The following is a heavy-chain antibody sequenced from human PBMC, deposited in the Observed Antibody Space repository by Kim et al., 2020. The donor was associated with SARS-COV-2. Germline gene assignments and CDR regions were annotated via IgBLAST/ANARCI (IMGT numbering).Heavy chain of an antibody. J-gene: IGHJ2*01. CDR3: ARINSRAEIFDL. D-gene: IGHD1-20*01. V-gene: IGHV7-4-1*02. Sequence: YAQGYTGRCVFSLDTSVSTAYLQISSLKAEDTAVYYCARINSRAEIFDLWGRGTLVTVSS.